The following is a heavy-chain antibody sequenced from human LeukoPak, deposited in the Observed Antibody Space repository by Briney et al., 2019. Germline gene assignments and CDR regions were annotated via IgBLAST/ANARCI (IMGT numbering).Heavy chain of an antibody. V-gene: IGHV1-18*01. J-gene: IGHJ4*02. CDR1: GYTFSSYG. D-gene: IGHD2-15*01. CDR2: ISAYNGNT. Sequence: VASVKVSCKASGYTFSSYGITWVRQAPGQGLEWMGWISAYNGNTNYAQKLQGRVTMTTDTPTSTAYMELRSLRSDDTAVYYCARRVVVAATNDYWGQGTLVTVSS. CDR3: ARRVVVAATNDY.